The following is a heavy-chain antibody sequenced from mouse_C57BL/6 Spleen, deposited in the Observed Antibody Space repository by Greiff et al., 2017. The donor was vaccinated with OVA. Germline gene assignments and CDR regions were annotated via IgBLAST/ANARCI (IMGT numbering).Heavy chain of an antibody. V-gene: IGHV1-82*01. CDR2: IYPGDGDT. CDR3: ARGGGGDYYGSTLPY. Sequence: VQLQQSGPELVKPGASVKISCKASGYAFSSSWMNWVKQRPGKGLEWIGRIYPGDGDTNYNGKFKGKATLTADKSSSTAYMQLSSLTSEDSAVYICARGGGGDYYGSTLPYWGQGTLVTVSA. CDR1: GYAFSSSW. D-gene: IGHD1-1*01. J-gene: IGHJ3*01.